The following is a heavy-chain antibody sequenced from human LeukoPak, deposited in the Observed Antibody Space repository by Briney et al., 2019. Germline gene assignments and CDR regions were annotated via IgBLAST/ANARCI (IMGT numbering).Heavy chain of an antibody. D-gene: IGHD3-10*01. Sequence: GGSLRLSCAASGFTFSSYAMSWVRQAPGKGLEWVSAISGSGGSTYYADSVKGRFTISRDNSKNTLYLQMNSLRAEDTAVYYCAKQNGWTVRGVITPSPFDYWGQGTLDTVSS. CDR3: AKQNGWTVRGVITPSPFDY. CDR2: ISGSGGST. CDR1: GFTFSSYA. J-gene: IGHJ4*02. V-gene: IGHV3-23*01.